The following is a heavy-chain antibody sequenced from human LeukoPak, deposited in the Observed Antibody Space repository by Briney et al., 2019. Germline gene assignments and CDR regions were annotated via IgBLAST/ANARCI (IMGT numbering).Heavy chain of an antibody. V-gene: IGHV3-23*01. CDR3: ARPVAAVGTDS. D-gene: IGHD6-13*01. Sequence: GGSLRLSCAASGFTFSSDAMIWVRQAPGKGLEWVSSISSSGGRTYYADSVKGRFTISRDNSKNTLYLQMKSLRAEDTAVYYCARPVAAVGTDSWGQGTLVTVSS. J-gene: IGHJ4*02. CDR1: GFTFSSDA. CDR2: ISSSGGRT.